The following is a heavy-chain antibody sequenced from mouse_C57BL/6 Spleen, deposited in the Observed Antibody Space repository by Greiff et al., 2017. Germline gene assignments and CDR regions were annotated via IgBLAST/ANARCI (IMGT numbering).Heavy chain of an antibody. CDR1: GYTFTDYY. CDR2: IYPGSGNT. V-gene: IGHV1-76*01. J-gene: IGHJ1*03. Sequence: QVQLQQSGAELVRPGASVKLSCKASGYTFTDYYINWVKQRPGQGLEWIARIYPGSGNTYYNEKFKGKATLTAEKSSSTAYMQLSSLTSEDSAVYFCARSWRDYGYFDVWGTGTTATVSS. CDR3: ARSWRDYGYFDV.